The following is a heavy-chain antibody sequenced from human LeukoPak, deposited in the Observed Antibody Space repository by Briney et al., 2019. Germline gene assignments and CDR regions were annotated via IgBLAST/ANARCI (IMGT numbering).Heavy chain of an antibody. J-gene: IGHJ2*01. CDR3: ARDRRDGDCYFDL. Sequence: SETLSLTCTVSGGSISSYYWSWIRQPAGKGLAWIGRIYTSGSTNYNPSLKSRVTMSVDTPKNQFSLKLSSVTAADTAVYYCARDRRDGDCYFDLWGRGTLVTVSS. V-gene: IGHV4-4*07. CDR2: IYTSGST. CDR1: GGSISSYY. D-gene: IGHD2-21*02.